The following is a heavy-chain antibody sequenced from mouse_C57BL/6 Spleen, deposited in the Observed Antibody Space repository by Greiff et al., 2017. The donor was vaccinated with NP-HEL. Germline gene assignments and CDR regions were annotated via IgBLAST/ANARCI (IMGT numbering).Heavy chain of an antibody. J-gene: IGHJ1*03. Sequence: DVKLQESGEGLVKPGGSLKLSCAASGFTFSSYAMSWVRQTPEKRLEWVAYISSGGDYIYYADTVKGRFTISRDNARNTLYLQMSSLKSEDTAMYYCTRNYYYGSAYFDVWGTGTTVTVSS. D-gene: IGHD1-1*01. CDR1: GFTFSSYA. CDR2: ISSGGDYI. V-gene: IGHV5-9-1*02. CDR3: TRNYYYGSAYFDV.